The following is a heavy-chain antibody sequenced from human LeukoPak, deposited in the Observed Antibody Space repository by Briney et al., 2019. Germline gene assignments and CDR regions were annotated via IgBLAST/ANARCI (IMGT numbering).Heavy chain of an antibody. Sequence: KASETLSLTCAVYGGSFSGYYWSWIRQPPGKGLEWIGEINHSGSTNYNPSLKSRVTISVDTSKNQFSLKLSSVTAADAAVYYCARVRQRHSWFGPLDPWGQGTLVTVSS. CDR1: GGSFSGYY. V-gene: IGHV4-34*01. D-gene: IGHD3-16*01. J-gene: IGHJ5*02. CDR3: ARVRQRHSWFGPLDP. CDR2: INHSGST.